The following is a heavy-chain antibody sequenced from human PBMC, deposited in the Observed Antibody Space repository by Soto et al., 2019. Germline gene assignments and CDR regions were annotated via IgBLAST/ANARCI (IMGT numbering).Heavy chain of an antibody. CDR2: IYPGDSDT. CDR1: GYSFTSYW. D-gene: IGHD3-22*01. CDR3: ATSYYASSGSMEPIDY. V-gene: IGHV5-51*01. J-gene: IGHJ4*02. Sequence: GESLKISCKGSGYSFTSYWIGWVRQMPGKGLEWMGIIYPGDSDTRYSPSLQGQVTISADKSISTAYLQWSSLKASDTAMYYCATSYYASSGSMEPIDYWGQGTLVTVYS.